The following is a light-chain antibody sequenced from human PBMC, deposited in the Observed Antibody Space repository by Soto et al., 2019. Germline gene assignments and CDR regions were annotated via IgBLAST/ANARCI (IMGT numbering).Light chain of an antibody. J-gene: IGLJ1*01. Sequence: QPALTQPASVSGSPGQSITISCTGTSSDVGGYNYVSWYQQHPGKAPKLMIYDVRNRASGASNRFSGSKSGNTASLTISGLQAEDEADYYCTSYTSSSTLYVFGTGTKV. CDR2: DVR. CDR3: TSYTSSSTLYV. V-gene: IGLV2-14*01. CDR1: SSDVGGYNY.